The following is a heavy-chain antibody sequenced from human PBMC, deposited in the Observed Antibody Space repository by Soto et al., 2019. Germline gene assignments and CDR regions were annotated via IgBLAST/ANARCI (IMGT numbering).Heavy chain of an antibody. V-gene: IGHV3-72*01. CDR1: GFTFSDHY. J-gene: IGHJ4*02. Sequence: EVQLVESGGGLVQPGGSLRLSCAASGFTFSDHYMEWVRQAPGKGLEWVGRIRKKENSYTTEYAASVKGRFTISRDDSKNSLYLQMNSLKTEDTAVYYCARGPYRSGGGTLDYWGQGTLVTVSS. CDR2: IRKKENSYTT. CDR3: ARGPYRSGGGTLDY. D-gene: IGHD6-19*01.